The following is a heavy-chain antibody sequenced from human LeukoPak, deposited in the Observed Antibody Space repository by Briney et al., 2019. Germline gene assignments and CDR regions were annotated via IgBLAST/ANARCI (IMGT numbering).Heavy chain of an antibody. CDR3: VRPHENYGHLVY. CDR1: GFFPKSYW. D-gene: IGHD4-17*01. V-gene: IGHV3-74*01. CDR2: NNMDSTTT. Sequence: GGSMRLSCAASGFFPKSYWMHWLRKLPEKGPVWVLLNNMDSTTTDYPDSVRGRSTISRGNAKNTVYLQMNNQRVEDTTFYYCVRPHENYGHLVYWGQGTLVTVSS. J-gene: IGHJ4*02.